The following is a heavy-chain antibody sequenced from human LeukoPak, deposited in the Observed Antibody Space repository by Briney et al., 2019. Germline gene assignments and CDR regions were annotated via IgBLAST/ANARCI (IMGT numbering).Heavy chain of an antibody. V-gene: IGHV1-18*01. CDR1: GYTFTSHG. Sequence: ASVKVSCKASGYTFTSHGLSWARQAPGQGLEWMGWISIYSGNTNYAQKFQDRISMTTDTSTSTAYMELRSLKSDDTAVYYCAKDLIPDSGWLYYFDYWGQGTLVTVSS. CDR2: ISIYSGNT. CDR3: AKDLIPDSGWLYYFDY. J-gene: IGHJ4*02. D-gene: IGHD6-19*01.